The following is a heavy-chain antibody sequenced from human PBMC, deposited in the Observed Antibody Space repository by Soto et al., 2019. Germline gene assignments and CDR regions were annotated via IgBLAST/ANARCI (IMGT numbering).Heavy chain of an antibody. D-gene: IGHD2-15*01. Sequence: SETLSLTCTVSGGSISSYYWSWIRQPPGKGLEWIRYIYYSGSTNYNPSLKSRVTISVDTSKNQFSLKLSSVTAADTAVYYCARLATSRYAVVAATLNFGFDPWGQGTLVTVSS. CDR2: IYYSGST. V-gene: IGHV4-59*08. J-gene: IGHJ5*02. CDR3: ARLATSRYAVVAATLNFGFDP. CDR1: GGSISSYY.